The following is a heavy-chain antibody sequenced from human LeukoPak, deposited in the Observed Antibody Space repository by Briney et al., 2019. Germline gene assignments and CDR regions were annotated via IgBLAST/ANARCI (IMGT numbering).Heavy chain of an antibody. D-gene: IGHD3-16*02. CDR3: AIRLSPYYDYVWGSYQVDY. Sequence: SETLSLTCAVYGGSFSGYYWSWIRQPPGKGLEWIGEINHSGSTNYNPSLKSRVTISVDTSKNQFSLKLSSVTAADTAVYYCAIRLSPYYDYVWGSYQVDYWGQGTLVTVSS. CDR2: INHSGST. J-gene: IGHJ4*02. V-gene: IGHV4-34*01. CDR1: GGSFSGYY.